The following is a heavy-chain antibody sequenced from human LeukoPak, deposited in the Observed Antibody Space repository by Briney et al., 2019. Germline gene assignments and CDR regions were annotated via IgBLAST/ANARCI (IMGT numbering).Heavy chain of an antibody. J-gene: IGHJ4*02. V-gene: IGHV4-59*01. Sequence: SETLSLTCTVSGGSISSYYWSWIRQPPGKGLEWIGYIYYSGSTNYNPSLKNRVTISVDTSKNQFSLKLSSVTAADTAVYYCARATLFDYWGQGTLVTVSS. CDR2: IYYSGST. CDR3: ARATLFDY. CDR1: GGSISSYY.